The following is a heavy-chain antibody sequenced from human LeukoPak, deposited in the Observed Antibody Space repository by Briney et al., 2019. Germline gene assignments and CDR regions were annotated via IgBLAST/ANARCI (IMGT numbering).Heavy chain of an antibody. CDR1: GFTFSSYW. J-gene: IGHJ4*02. Sequence: PGGSLRLSCAASGFTFSSYWMSWVRQAPGKGLEWVANIKQDGSEKYYADSVKGRFTISRDNSKNTLYLQMNSLRAEDTAVYYCAKGAQLHKLLWFGGPQGYFDYWGQGTLVTVSS. D-gene: IGHD3-10*01. CDR2: IKQDGSEK. V-gene: IGHV3-7*01. CDR3: AKGAQLHKLLWFGGPQGYFDY.